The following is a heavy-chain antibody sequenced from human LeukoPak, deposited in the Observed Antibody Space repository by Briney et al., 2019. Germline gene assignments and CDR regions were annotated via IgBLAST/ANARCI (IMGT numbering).Heavy chain of an antibody. Sequence: TTSETLSLTCAVSGYSITSSSWWGWIRQPPGKGLEWIGYIYHSGTTYYNPSLQSRVTMSVDTSKNQFSLKLSSVTAADTAVYYCARDLSSSWYGRWFDPWGQGTLVTVSS. V-gene: IGHV4-28*03. CDR2: IYHSGTT. CDR1: GYSITSSSW. J-gene: IGHJ5*02. CDR3: ARDLSSSWYGRWFDP. D-gene: IGHD6-13*01.